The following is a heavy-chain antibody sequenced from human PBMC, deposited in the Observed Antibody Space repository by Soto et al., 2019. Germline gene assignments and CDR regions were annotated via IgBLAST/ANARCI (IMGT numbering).Heavy chain of an antibody. CDR2: MDPNSGST. CDR1: GYTFTSSD. V-gene: IGHV1-8*01. J-gene: IGHJ3*01. Sequence: ASVKVSCKASGYTFTSSDINWARQAPGQGLEWLGWMDPNSGSTGYAQNFQGRVTMTRNISIKTAHMELSSLRSEDTAVYYCARYRNFDFWRKCFDARGEGPPVSV. CDR3: ARYRNFDFWRKCFDA. D-gene: IGHD3-3*01.